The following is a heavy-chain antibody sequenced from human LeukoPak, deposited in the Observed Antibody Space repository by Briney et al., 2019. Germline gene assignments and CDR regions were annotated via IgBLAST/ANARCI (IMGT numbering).Heavy chain of an antibody. Sequence: GGSLRLSCAASGFIFSSYGMHWVRQAPGKGLEWVAFIRYDDSRRLYADSVKGRFTISRDDSKNTLYLQMNFLRPEDTAVYYCAKALVITVAGTYYFDYWGQGTLVTVSS. J-gene: IGHJ4*02. CDR3: AKALVITVAGTYYFDY. CDR1: GFIFSSYG. D-gene: IGHD6-19*01. CDR2: IRYDDSRR. V-gene: IGHV3-30*02.